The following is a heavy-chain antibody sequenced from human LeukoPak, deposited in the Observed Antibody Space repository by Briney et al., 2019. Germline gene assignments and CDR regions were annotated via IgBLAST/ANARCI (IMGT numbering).Heavy chain of an antibody. Sequence: ASVKVSCKASGYTFTSYYMHWVRQAPGQGLEWMGIINPSGGSTSYAQKFQGRVTMTRDTSTSTVYMELSSLRSEDTAVYYCARDPGDGGYGGYYYGMDVWGQGTTVTVSS. CDR1: GYTFTSYY. J-gene: IGHJ6*02. V-gene: IGHV1-46*01. CDR2: INPSGGST. D-gene: IGHD4-17*01. CDR3: ARDPGDGGYGGYYYGMDV.